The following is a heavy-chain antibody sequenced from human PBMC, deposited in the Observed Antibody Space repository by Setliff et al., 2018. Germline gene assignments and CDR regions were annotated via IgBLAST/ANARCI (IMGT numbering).Heavy chain of an antibody. CDR1: GVSINSLSW. D-gene: IGHD6-19*01. CDR2: IYHDGNS. CDR3: ARYPRRGNGWYPYYVDV. V-gene: IGHV4-4*02. J-gene: IGHJ6*03. Sequence: SETLSLTCAVSGVSINSLSWWSWVRQSPGKGLEWIGEIYHDGNSNFNPSVHYSPSLKSRVTMSVDTSTSQFSLRLTSVTAADSAVYFCARYPRRGNGWYPYYVDVWGKGTTVTVSS.